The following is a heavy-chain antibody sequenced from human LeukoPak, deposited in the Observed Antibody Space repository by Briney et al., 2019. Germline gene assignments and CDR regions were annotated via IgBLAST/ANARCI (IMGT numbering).Heavy chain of an antibody. D-gene: IGHD3-16*02. Sequence: PSETLSLTCTVSGGSISSYYWSWIRQPPGKGLEWIGYIYYSGSTNYNPSLKSRVTISVDTSKNQFSLKLSSVTAADTAVYYCARFGNYDYVWGGYRSVPPLDYWGQGTLVTVSS. CDR2: IYYSGST. CDR3: ARFGNYDYVWGGYRSVPPLDY. V-gene: IGHV4-59*12. J-gene: IGHJ4*02. CDR1: GGSISSYY.